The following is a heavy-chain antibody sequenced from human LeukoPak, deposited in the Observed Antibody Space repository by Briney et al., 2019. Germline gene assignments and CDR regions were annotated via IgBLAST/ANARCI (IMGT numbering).Heavy chain of an antibody. J-gene: IGHJ4*02. D-gene: IGHD5-18*01. CDR3: ARSGYSYGYGFDY. CDR2: ISAYNGNT. V-gene: IGHV1-18*01. CDR1: GYTFTIYG. Sequence: GASVRVSCKASGYTFTIYGISWVRQAPGQGGEWMGWISAYNGNTNYAQKLQGRVTMTTDTSTSTAYMELGSLRSDDTAVYYCARSGYSYGYGFDYWGQGTLVTVSS.